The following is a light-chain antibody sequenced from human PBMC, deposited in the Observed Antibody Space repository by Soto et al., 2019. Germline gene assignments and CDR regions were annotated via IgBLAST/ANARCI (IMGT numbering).Light chain of an antibody. Sequence: IRLSQSPSSLSTYVGDRVTITCRASQGISTYLAWYQQKPGKAPKLLIYAASTLQSGVPSRFSGSGSGTDFTLTISSLQPEDFATYYCQQNYSPPPITSGQGTRLEI. CDR3: QQNYSPPPIT. V-gene: IGKV1-39*01. CDR2: AAS. J-gene: IGKJ5*01. CDR1: QGISTY.